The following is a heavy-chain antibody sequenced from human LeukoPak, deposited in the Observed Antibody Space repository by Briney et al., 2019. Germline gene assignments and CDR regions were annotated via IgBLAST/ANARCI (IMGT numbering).Heavy chain of an antibody. V-gene: IGHV1-2*02. CDR1: GYTFTDYY. CDR3: ARDYEGERSDFDY. J-gene: IGHJ4*02. D-gene: IGHD3-16*01. CDR2: IHPRVGGT. Sequence: ASVKLSCKASGYTFTDYYMNWVRQAPGQGLEWMGWIHPRVGGTKYAQKFQGRVTMTRDTSITTVYMELSRLGSDDTAVYYCARDYEGERSDFDYWGQGALVTVSS.